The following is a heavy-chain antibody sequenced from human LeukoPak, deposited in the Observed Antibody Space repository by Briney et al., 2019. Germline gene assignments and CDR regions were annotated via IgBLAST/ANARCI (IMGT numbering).Heavy chain of an antibody. Sequence: ASVKVSCKASGYTFTGYYMHWVRQAPGQGREWMGWINPNSGGTNYAQKFQGRVTMTRDTSISTAYMELSRLRSDDTAVYYCARDEHFPYYYYMDVWGKGTTVTVSS. CDR3: ARDEHFPYYYYMDV. D-gene: IGHD2/OR15-2a*01. V-gene: IGHV1-2*02. J-gene: IGHJ6*03. CDR2: INPNSGGT. CDR1: GYTFTGYY.